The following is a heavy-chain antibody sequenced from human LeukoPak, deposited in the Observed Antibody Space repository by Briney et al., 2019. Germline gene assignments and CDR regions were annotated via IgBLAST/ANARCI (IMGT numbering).Heavy chain of an antibody. V-gene: IGHV3-11*04. J-gene: IGHJ3*02. CDR3: AKEWSAFDI. CDR1: GLTVTDYY. Sequence: GGSLRLSCAASGLTVTDYYMHWIRQAPGKGLEWVSFIGGSASNIYYADSVKGRFTISRDNAKNSLYLQMNSLRAADTAVYYCAKEWSAFDIWGQGTMVTVSS. D-gene: IGHD2-15*01. CDR2: IGGSASNI.